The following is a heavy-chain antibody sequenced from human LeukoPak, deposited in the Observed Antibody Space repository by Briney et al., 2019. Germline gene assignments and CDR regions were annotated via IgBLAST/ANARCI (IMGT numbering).Heavy chain of an antibody. Sequence: GGSLRLSCAASGFTFSDYYMSWIRQAPGKGLEWVSSISGIGTGTYYADSVKGRLTISRDKANNALYLQINSLRAEDTAVFYCGRVRYDSSGYYYGARYAFDIWGRGTMVAVSS. V-gene: IGHV3-11*01. D-gene: IGHD3-22*01. CDR3: GRVRYDSSGYYYGARYAFDI. J-gene: IGHJ3*02. CDR1: GFTFSDYY. CDR2: ISGIGTGT.